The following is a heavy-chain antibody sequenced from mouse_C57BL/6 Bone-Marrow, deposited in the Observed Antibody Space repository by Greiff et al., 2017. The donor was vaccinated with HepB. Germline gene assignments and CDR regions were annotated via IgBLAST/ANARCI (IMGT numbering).Heavy chain of an antibody. D-gene: IGHD2-1*01. V-gene: IGHV1-80*01. Sequence: QVHVKQSGAELVKPGASVKISCKASGYAFSSYWMNWVKQRPGKGLEWIGQIYPGDGDTNYNGKFKGKATLTADKSSSTAYMQLSSLTSEDSAVYFCARDPSTMGFAYWGQGTLVTVSA. CDR1: GYAFSSYW. J-gene: IGHJ3*01. CDR3: ARDPSTMGFAY. CDR2: IYPGDGDT.